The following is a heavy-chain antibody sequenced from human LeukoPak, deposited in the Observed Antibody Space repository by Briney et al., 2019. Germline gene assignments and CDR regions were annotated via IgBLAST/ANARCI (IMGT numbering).Heavy chain of an antibody. CDR2: IYTSGST. CDR3: ARDFWSGIDY. CDR1: GNSISSGDNY. J-gene: IGHJ4*02. V-gene: IGHV4-61*02. Sequence: SQTLSLTCTVSGNSISSGDNYWSWIRQPAGKGLEWIGRIYTSGSTNYNPSLKSRVTISVDTSKNQFSLKLSSVTAADTAVYYCARDFWSGIDYWGQGTLVTVSS. D-gene: IGHD3-3*01.